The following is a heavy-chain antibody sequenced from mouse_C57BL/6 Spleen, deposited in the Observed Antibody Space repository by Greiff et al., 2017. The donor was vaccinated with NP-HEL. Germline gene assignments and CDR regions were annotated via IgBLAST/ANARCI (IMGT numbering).Heavy chain of an antibody. V-gene: IGHV1-4*01. Sequence: QVQLQQSGAELARPGASVKMSCKASGYTFTSYTMHWVKQRPGQGLEWIGYINPSSGYTKYNQKFKDKATLTADKSSSTAYMQLSSLTSEDSAVYYCARPDLLGAMDYWGQGTSVTVSS. CDR1: GYTFTSYT. CDR3: ARPDLLGAMDY. CDR2: INPSSGYT. D-gene: IGHD2-1*01. J-gene: IGHJ4*01.